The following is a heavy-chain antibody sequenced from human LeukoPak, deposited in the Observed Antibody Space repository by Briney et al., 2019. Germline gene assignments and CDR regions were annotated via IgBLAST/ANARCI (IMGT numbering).Heavy chain of an antibody. Sequence: PSETLSLTCTVSGYSISSGYYWGWIRQPPGKGLEWIGSIYHSGSTYYNPSLKSRVTISVDTSKNQFSLKLSSVTAADTAVYYCARSLVTTYYDFWSGYYSYYFDYWGQGTLVTVSS. D-gene: IGHD3-3*01. CDR1: GYSISSGYY. CDR2: IYHSGST. J-gene: IGHJ4*02. CDR3: ARSLVTTYYDFWSGYYSYYFDY. V-gene: IGHV4-38-2*02.